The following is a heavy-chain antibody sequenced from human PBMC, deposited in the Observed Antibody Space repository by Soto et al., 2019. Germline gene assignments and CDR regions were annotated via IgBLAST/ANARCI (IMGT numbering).Heavy chain of an antibody. V-gene: IGHV3-23*01. Sequence: GGSLRLSCAASGFTFSSYAMSWVRQAPGEGLEWVSAVSRSGDNTYHADSVKGRFTISRDNSKNTLYLQMNSLRAEDTAVYYCAKARRLFLYYGMDVWGQGTTVTVSS. CDR1: GFTFSSYA. CDR3: AKARRLFLYYGMDV. J-gene: IGHJ6*02. CDR2: VSRSGDNT. D-gene: IGHD5-12*01.